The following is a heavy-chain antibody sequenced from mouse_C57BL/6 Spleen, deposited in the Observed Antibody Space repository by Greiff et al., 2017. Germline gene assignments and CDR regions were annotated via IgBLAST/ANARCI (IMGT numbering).Heavy chain of an antibody. CDR3: TRDGNYDQSMDD. V-gene: IGHV1-15*01. Sequence: QVQLQQSGAELVRPGASVTLSCKASGYTFTDYDMHWVKQTPVHGLEWIGAIDPETGGTAYNQKFKGKAILTADKSSSTAYMELSNLTCEDSAVYYCTRDGNYDQSMDDWGQGTSVTVSS. D-gene: IGHD2-1*01. CDR1: GYTFTDYD. J-gene: IGHJ4*01. CDR2: IDPETGGT.